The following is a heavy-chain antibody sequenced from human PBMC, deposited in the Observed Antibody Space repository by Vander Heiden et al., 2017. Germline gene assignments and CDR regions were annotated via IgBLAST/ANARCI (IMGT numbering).Heavy chain of an antibody. J-gene: IGHJ4*02. D-gene: IGHD7-27*01. CDR1: GFTFSSYG. CDR2: IWYDETNK. CDR3: ARQLGIIDGVEF. Sequence: QVQLVESGGGVVQPGRSLRLSCVASGFTFSSYGMHWVRPAPGKGLEWVAVIWYDETNKYYADSVKGRFTISRDNSKNTLYLQMNSLGAEDTAVYYCARQLGIIDGVEFWGQGTLVTVST. V-gene: IGHV3-33*01.